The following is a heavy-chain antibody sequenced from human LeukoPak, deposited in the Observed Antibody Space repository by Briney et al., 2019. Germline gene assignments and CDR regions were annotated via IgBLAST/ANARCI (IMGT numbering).Heavy chain of an antibody. CDR1: GFTFSSYS. CDR3: ARDLTSRYSYGRDY. J-gene: IGHJ4*02. V-gene: IGHV3-21*01. D-gene: IGHD5-18*01. CDR2: ISSSSTYI. Sequence: GGSLRLSCAASGFTFSSYSMNWDRKAPGQGLKWCSTISSSSTYIYYTYSVKGRFTSSTDNAKNSLYLQMNSLRAEDTAVYYCARDLTSRYSYGRDYWGQGTLVTVSS.